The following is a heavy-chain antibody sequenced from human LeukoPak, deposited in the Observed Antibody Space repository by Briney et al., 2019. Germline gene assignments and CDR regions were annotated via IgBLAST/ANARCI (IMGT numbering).Heavy chain of an antibody. D-gene: IGHD3-3*01. CDR1: GGSISSGSYY. J-gene: IGHJ4*02. V-gene: IGHV4-61*02. CDR3: ARASSWSGYYELGY. Sequence: SETLSLTCTVSGGSISSGSYYWSWIRQPAGKGLEWIGRIYTSGSTNYNPSLKSRVTISVDTSKNQFSLKLSSVTAADTAVYYCARASSWSGYYELGYSGQGTLVTVSS. CDR2: IYTSGST.